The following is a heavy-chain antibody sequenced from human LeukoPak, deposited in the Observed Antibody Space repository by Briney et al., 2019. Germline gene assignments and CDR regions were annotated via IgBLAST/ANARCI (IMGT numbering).Heavy chain of an antibody. J-gene: IGHJ4*02. D-gene: IGHD2-15*01. V-gene: IGHV3-30*02. CDR1: GFTFSSYG. CDR2: IRYDGSNK. CDR3: SRGYSGGFDY. Sequence: GGSLRLSCAASGFTFSSYGMHWVRQAPGKGLEWVAFIRYDGSNKYYADSVKGRFTISRDNSKNTLHLQMNSLRAEDTAVYYCSRGYSGGFDYWGQGTLVTVSS.